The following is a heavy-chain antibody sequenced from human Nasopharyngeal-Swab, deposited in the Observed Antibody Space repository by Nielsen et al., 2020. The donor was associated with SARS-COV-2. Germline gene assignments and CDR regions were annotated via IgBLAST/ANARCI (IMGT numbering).Heavy chain of an antibody. CDR1: GYTFTTFG. Sequence: ASVKVSCKASGYTFTTFGIRWVRQAPGQGLEWMGWISAYNGNTNYAQKLQGRVTMTTDTSTSTAYMELRSLRSDDPAVYYCARDRQDSSGYEPFDYWGQGTLVTVSS. V-gene: IGHV1-18*04. D-gene: IGHD3-22*01. J-gene: IGHJ4*02. CDR2: ISAYNGNT. CDR3: ARDRQDSSGYEPFDY.